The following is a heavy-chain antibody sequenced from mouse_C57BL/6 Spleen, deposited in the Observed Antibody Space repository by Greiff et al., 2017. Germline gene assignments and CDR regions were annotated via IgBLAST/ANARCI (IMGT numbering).Heavy chain of an antibody. CDR3: ARDDDYYYAMDY. V-gene: IGHV1-82*01. CDR1: GYAFSSSW. D-gene: IGHD2-3*01. J-gene: IGHJ4*01. CDR2: IYPGDGDT. Sequence: QVQLKESGPELVKPGASVKISCKASGYAFSSSWMNWVKQRPGKGLEWIGRIYPGDGDTNYNGKFKGKATLTADKSSSTAYMQLSSLTSEDSAVSFCARDDDYYYAMDYWGQGTSVTVSS.